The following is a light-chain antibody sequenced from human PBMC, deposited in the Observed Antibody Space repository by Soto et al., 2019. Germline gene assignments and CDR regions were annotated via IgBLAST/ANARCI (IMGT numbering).Light chain of an antibody. CDR2: DSN. V-gene: IGLV1-51*01. CDR3: ATWDSALSYVV. Sequence: QSVLTQPPSVSAAPGQRVSISCSGSGSNIGSNSVCWYQQLPGTAPKLLIFDSNKRPSGSPARFSGSKSGTSATLGISGLQTGDEADYFCATWDSALSYVVFGGGTKVTVL. CDR1: GSNIGSNS. J-gene: IGLJ2*01.